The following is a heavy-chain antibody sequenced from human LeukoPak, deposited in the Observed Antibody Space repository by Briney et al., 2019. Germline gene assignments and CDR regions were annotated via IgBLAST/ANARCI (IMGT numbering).Heavy chain of an antibody. CDR3: ARDSGHTLGFDY. CDR2: IYYSGST. Sequence: SETLSLTCTVSGGSISSHYWSWIRQPPGKGLEWIGYIYYSGSTNYNPSLKSRVTISVDTSKNQFPLKLSSVTAADTAVYYCARDSGHTLGFDYWGQGTLVTVSS. D-gene: IGHD3-10*01. V-gene: IGHV4-59*11. CDR1: GGSISSHY. J-gene: IGHJ4*02.